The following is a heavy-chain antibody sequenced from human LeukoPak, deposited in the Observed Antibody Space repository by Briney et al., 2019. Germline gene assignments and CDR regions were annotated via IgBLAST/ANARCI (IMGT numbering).Heavy chain of an antibody. V-gene: IGHV3-30-3*01. J-gene: IGHJ4*02. CDR1: GFTFSSYA. CDR3: ARDFAGASGYSTDY. D-gene: IGHD3-10*01. CDR2: ISYDGSNK. Sequence: GGSLRLSCAASGFTFSSYAMHWVRQAPGKGLEWVAVISYDGSNKYYADSVKGRFTISRDNSKNTLYLQMNSLRAEDTAVYYCARDFAGASGYSTDYGGRGPLVTVSS.